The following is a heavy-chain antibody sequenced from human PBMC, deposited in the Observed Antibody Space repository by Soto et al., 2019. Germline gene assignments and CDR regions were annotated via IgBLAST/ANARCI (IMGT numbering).Heavy chain of an antibody. CDR2: INHSGST. Sequence: QVQLQQWGAGLLKPSETLSLTCAVYGGSFSGYYWSWIRQPPGKGLEWIGEINHSGSTNYNPSLKSRVSISVDAAKNQFSLKLGSVTAADTAVYYCARGRCSSGWYWFVPIVKDYDGMDVWGQGTTVTVSS. D-gene: IGHD6-19*01. CDR1: GGSFSGYY. J-gene: IGHJ6*02. V-gene: IGHV4-34*01. CDR3: ARGRCSSGWYWFVPIVKDYDGMDV.